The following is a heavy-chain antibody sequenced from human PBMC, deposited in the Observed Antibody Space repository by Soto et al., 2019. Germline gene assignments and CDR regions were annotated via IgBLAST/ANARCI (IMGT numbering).Heavy chain of an antibody. CDR1: GYTLTELS. V-gene: IGHV1-24*01. CDR3: TIGTGGVGATPNTDAFDI. J-gene: IGHJ3*02. Sequence: ASVKVSCKVSGYTLTELSMNWVRQAPGEGLEWMGGFDPGDDEAVHAQKFQGRVTMTEDTSTDTAYMELSSLRSEDTAVYYCTIGTGGVGATPNTDAFDIWGQGTMVTVSS. D-gene: IGHD1-26*01. CDR2: FDPGDDEA.